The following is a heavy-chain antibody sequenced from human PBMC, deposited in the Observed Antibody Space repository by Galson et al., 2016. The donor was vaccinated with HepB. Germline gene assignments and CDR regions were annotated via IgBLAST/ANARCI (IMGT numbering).Heavy chain of an antibody. J-gene: IGHJ4*02. CDR3: ARPMFSDYYTLFAY. CDR2: IYYSGRN. D-gene: IGHD5/OR15-5a*01. Sequence: ETLSLTCTVSGGSISSSNYYWGWVRQPPGKGLEWIGGIYYSGRNYYNPSLKSRVSMSVDTSRNQFSLRLNSVTAADTAVYFCARPMFSDYYTLFAYWGQGILVTVSS. CDR1: GGSISSSNYY. V-gene: IGHV4-39*01.